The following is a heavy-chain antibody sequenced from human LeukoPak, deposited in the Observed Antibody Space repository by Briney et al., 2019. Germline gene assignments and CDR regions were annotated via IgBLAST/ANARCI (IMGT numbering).Heavy chain of an antibody. V-gene: IGHV4-59*01. Sequence: SETLSLTCAVYGGSFSGYYWSWIRQPPGKGLEWIGYIYYSGSTNYNPSLKSRVTISVDTSKNQFSLKLSSVTAADTAVYYCARGLVIRGRLDYWGQGTLVTVSS. CDR3: ARGLVIRGRLDY. CDR2: IYYSGST. D-gene: IGHD3-22*01. CDR1: GGSFSGYY. J-gene: IGHJ4*02.